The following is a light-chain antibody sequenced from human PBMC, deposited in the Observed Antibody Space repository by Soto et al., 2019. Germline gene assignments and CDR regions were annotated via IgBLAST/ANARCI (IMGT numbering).Light chain of an antibody. CDR1: SSDVGGYSY. Sequence: QSALTQPPSASGSPGQSVAISCTGTSSDVGGYSYVSWYQQHPGKAPKLMIYEVSKRPSGVPDRFSGSKSGNTASLTVSGLQAEYDADYYCSSYARNRDVLFGGGTKRTVL. CDR3: SSYARNRDVL. CDR2: EVS. J-gene: IGLJ2*01. V-gene: IGLV2-8*01.